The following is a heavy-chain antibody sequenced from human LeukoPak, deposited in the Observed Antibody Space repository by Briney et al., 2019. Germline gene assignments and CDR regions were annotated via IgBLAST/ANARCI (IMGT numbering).Heavy chain of an antibody. CDR1: GFTFSSYS. V-gene: IGHV3-21*04. J-gene: IGHJ4*02. Sequence: PGGSLRLSCAASGFTFSSYSMNWVRQAPGKGLEWVSSISSSSSYIYYADSVKGRFTLSRDNSKNTLFLQMNSLRAEDTAVYYCAKGSDYGGNSDYFDYWGQGTLVTVSS. D-gene: IGHD4-23*01. CDR2: ISSSSSYI. CDR3: AKGSDYGGNSDYFDY.